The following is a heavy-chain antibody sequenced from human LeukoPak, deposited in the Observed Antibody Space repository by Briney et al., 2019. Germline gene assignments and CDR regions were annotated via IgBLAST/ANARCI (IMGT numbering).Heavy chain of an antibody. CDR1: GFTFSSYS. J-gene: IGHJ4*02. CDR2: ISSSSSYI. CDR3: ARTRGYSYGNRSLRFDY. Sequence: GGSLRLSCAASGFTFSSYSMNWVRQAPGKGLEWVSSISSSSSYIYYADSVKGRFTISRDNAKNSLYLQMNSLRAEDTAVYYCARTRGYSYGNRSLRFDYWGQGTLVTVSS. V-gene: IGHV3-21*01. D-gene: IGHD5-18*01.